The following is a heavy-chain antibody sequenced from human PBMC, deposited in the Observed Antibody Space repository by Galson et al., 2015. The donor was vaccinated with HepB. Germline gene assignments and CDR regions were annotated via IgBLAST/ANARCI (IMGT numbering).Heavy chain of an antibody. CDR1: RFTFSSYA. CDR3: TTVGYDSIGYGY. J-gene: IGHJ4*02. Sequence: SLRLSCAASRFTFSSYAMSWVRQAPGKGLEWVGRIKSKTDGGTTDYAAPVKGRFTISRDDSKNTLYLQMSSLKTEDTAVYYCTTVGYDSIGYGYWGQGTLVTVSS. CDR2: IKSKTDGGTT. D-gene: IGHD3-22*01. V-gene: IGHV3-15*01.